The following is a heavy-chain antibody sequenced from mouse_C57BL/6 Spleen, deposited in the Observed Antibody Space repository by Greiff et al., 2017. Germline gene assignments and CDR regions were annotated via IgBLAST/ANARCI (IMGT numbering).Heavy chain of an antibody. CDR1: GYTFTSYW. CDR3: ARALGAWFAY. D-gene: IGHD4-1*01. J-gene: IGHJ3*01. Sequence: VQLQQPGAELVKPGASVKLSCKASGYTFTSYWMQWVKQRPGQGLEWIGEIDPSDSYTNYNQKFKGKATLTVDTSSSTAYMQLSSPTSEDSAVYYCARALGAWFAYWGQGTLVTVSA. CDR2: IDPSDSYT. V-gene: IGHV1-50*01.